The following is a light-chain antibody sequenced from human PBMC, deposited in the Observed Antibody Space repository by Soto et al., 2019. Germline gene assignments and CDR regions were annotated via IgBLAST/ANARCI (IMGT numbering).Light chain of an antibody. CDR1: QSISN. CDR2: DTS. V-gene: IGKV3-20*01. Sequence: ENVLTQSPGTLSVSPGERATLSCRVSQSISNLAWYQQKPGQAPRLVIYDTSSRATGIPDRFSGSGSGTDFTLTISRLEPEDVAVYYCLQYGSWYTFGQGTKLEIK. CDR3: LQYGSWYT. J-gene: IGKJ2*01.